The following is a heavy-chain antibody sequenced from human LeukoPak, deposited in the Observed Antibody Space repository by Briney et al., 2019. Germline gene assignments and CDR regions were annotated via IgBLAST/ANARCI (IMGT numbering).Heavy chain of an antibody. CDR2: TYYRSKWYN. J-gene: IGHJ4*02. D-gene: IGHD5-18*01. V-gene: IGHV6-1*01. Sequence: SQTLSLTCAISGDSVSSNSAAWNWIRQSPSRGLEWLGRTYYRSKWYNGYAVFVKSRISVNPDTSKNQFSLQLSSVTAADTAVYYCARDRGYSYSRFDYWGQGTLVTVSS. CDR1: GDSVSSNSAA. CDR3: ARDRGYSYSRFDY.